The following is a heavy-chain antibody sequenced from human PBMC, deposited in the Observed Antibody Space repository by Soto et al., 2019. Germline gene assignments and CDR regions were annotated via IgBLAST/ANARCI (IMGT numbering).Heavy chain of an antibody. J-gene: IGHJ5*02. D-gene: IGHD3-22*01. Sequence: QVQLVQSGAEVKKPGASVKVSCKASGYTFTSYDINWVRQATGQGLEWMGWMNPNSGNTGYAQKFKGRVTMTRNTSISTAYMELSSLRSEDTAVYYCARYYYDSSGYNNWFDPWGQGTLVTVSS. CDR2: MNPNSGNT. CDR1: GYTFTSYD. CDR3: ARYYYDSSGYNNWFDP. V-gene: IGHV1-8*01.